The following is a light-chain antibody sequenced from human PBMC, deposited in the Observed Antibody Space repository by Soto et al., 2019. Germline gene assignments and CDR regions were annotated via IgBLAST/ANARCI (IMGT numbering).Light chain of an antibody. CDR2: WAS. CDR3: QHYYSFPYT. V-gene: IGKV4-1*01. CDR1: QSVFYSPNNKNY. Sequence: DFVMTQSPDSLAVSLGERATINCRSSQSVFYSPNNKNYLAWYQLKPGQPPKLLIYWASTRESGVPDRFSGSGSGTDFTLTIRSLQAEDVAVYSCQHYYSFPYTFGQGTRREI. J-gene: IGKJ2*01.